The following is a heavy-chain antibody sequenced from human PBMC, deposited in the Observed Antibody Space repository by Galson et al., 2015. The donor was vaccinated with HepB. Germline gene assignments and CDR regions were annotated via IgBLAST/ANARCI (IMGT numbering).Heavy chain of an antibody. J-gene: IGHJ4*02. CDR2: INPNSGGA. Sequence: SVKVSCKASGYTFTSYFIHWVRQAPGQGLEWMGWINPNSGGADHAQKFHARVSMTRDTSISTAYMELSNLTSDDTAVYYCAREDDYGDYVAFDYWGQGTLVTVSS. D-gene: IGHD4-17*01. CDR1: GYTFTSYF. V-gene: IGHV1-2*02. CDR3: AREDDYGDYVAFDY.